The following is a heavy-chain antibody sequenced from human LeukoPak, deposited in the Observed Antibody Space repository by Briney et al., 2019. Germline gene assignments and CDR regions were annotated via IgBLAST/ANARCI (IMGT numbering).Heavy chain of an antibody. V-gene: IGHV1-69*02. CDR2: IIPILGIA. J-gene: IGHJ4*02. CDR1: GGTFSSYT. D-gene: IGHD3-22*01. CDR3: ALTTYYDSSGYYPYYLDY. Sequence: SVKVSCKASGGTFSSYTISWVRQAPGQGLEWMGRIIPILGIANYAQKFQGRVTITADKSTSTAYMELSSLRSEDTAVYYCALTTYYDSSGYYPYYLDYWGQGTLVTVSS.